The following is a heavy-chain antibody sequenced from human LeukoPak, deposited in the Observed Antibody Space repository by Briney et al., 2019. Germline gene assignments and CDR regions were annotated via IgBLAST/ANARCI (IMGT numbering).Heavy chain of an antibody. CDR2: IYYSGST. CDR3: ARGAGGPYYYYMDV. V-gene: IGHV4-59*08. Sequence: SETLSLTCTVSGGSISSYYWSWIRQPPGKGLEWIGYIYYSGSTNYNPSLKSRVTISVDTSKNQFSLKLSSVTAADTAVYYCARGAGGPYYYYMDVWGKGTTVTVSS. J-gene: IGHJ6*03. D-gene: IGHD1-26*01. CDR1: GGSISSYY.